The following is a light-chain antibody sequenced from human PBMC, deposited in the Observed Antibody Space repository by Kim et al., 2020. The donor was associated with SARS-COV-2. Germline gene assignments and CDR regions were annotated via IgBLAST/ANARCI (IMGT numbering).Light chain of an antibody. J-gene: IGLJ3*02. CDR2: EGS. CDR3: CSVVHRNIWV. Sequence: LTQPASVSGSPGQSITISCNGTSSDVGSNNLVSWYQPHPGKAPKLIIYEGSRRPSGDSNRFSGSKSGNTASLTISGLQAEDAADYSCCSVVHRNIWV. V-gene: IGLV2-23*01. CDR1: SSDVGSNNL.